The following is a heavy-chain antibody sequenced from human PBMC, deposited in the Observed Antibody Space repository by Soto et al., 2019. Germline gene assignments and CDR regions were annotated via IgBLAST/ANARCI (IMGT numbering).Heavy chain of an antibody. CDR1: VFTFSTYS. Sequence: WWSLRLSCLGSVFTFSTYSINWFRQAPGKGLEWVSSISSRSDIYYADSVKGRFTISRDNAKNSVSLQMNSLRAEDTAVYYCAREYTAWPLAYGLDVWGQGTTVTVSS. J-gene: IGHJ6*02. CDR3: AREYTAWPLAYGLDV. CDR2: ISSRSDI. V-gene: IGHV3-21*01. D-gene: IGHD2-2*02.